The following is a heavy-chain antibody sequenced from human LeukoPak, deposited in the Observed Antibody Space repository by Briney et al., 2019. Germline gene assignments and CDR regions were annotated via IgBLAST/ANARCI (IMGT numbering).Heavy chain of an antibody. J-gene: IGHJ5*02. V-gene: IGHV1-18*01. CDR3: ARDRGWELGYCTGSSCYDENWFDP. D-gene: IGHD2-15*01. CDR2: ISAYNGNT. Sequence: ASVKVSCKASGYTFTSYGISWVRQAPGQGLEWMGWISAYNGNTNYAQKLQGRVTMTTDTSTSIVYMELRSLRSDDTAVYYCARDRGWELGYCTGSSCYDENWFDPWGQGTLVTVSS. CDR1: GYTFTSYG.